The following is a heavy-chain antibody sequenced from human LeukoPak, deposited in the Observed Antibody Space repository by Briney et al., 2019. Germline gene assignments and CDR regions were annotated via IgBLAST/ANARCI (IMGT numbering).Heavy chain of an antibody. Sequence: GGSLRLSCAASGFTFSSYGMNWVRQAPGKGLEWVSYISSSGTTIYYADSVKGRFTISRDNAKNSLYLQMNSLRAEDTAVYYCARDLTISVGPSWFDPWGQGTLVTVSS. D-gene: IGHD3-3*01. V-gene: IGHV3-48*03. CDR1: GFTFSSYG. CDR2: ISSSGTTI. CDR3: ARDLTISVGPSWFDP. J-gene: IGHJ5*02.